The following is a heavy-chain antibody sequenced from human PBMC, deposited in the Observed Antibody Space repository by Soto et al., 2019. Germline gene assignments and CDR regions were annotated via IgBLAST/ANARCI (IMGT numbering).Heavy chain of an antibody. CDR3: VRHVEQLQKACSGWFCYSGDFYYYMEG. V-gene: IGHV5-51*01. Sequence: GESLKISCKAFGYSFTNYWIGWVRQMPGKGLEWMGIIHPGDSDTKYSPSFQGQVSISADKSITTAYLQWSSLKASDTAMYYCVRHVEQLQKACSGWFCYSGDFYYYMEGWGKGTTVTVSS. CDR1: GYSFTNYW. D-gene: IGHD2-15*01. CDR2: IHPGDSDT. J-gene: IGHJ6*03.